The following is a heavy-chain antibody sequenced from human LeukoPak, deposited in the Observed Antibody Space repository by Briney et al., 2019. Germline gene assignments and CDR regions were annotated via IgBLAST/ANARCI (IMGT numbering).Heavy chain of an antibody. D-gene: IGHD1-14*01. J-gene: IGHJ3*02. Sequence: ASVKVSCKASGYTFTSYDINWVRQATGQGLEWMGWMNPNSGNTGYAQKFQGRVTMTRSTSISTAYMELSSLRSEDTAVYYCARDNGRVDAFDIWGQGTMVTVSS. CDR3: ARDNGRVDAFDI. CDR2: MNPNSGNT. V-gene: IGHV1-8*01. CDR1: GYTFTSYD.